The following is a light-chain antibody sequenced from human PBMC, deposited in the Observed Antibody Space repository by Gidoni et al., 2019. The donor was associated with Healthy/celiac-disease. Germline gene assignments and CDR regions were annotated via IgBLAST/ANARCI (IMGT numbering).Light chain of an antibody. CDR3: QQYYNFPYT. Sequence: VIWVTQSPSLLFASIGDRDTISCRKSQDISSYLHWYQQKPGKAPELLIYAASTLQSVVPAKFSGSGSGTDFTLTISCLQSEDIATYYCQQYYNFPYTFGQGTKLEIK. V-gene: IGKV1D-8*01. CDR1: QDISSY. J-gene: IGKJ2*01. CDR2: AAS.